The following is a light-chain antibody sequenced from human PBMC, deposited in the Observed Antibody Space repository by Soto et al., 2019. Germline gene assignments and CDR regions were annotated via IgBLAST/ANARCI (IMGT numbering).Light chain of an antibody. CDR1: QSVLYSSNNKNY. CDR2: WAS. J-gene: IGKJ4*01. CDR3: QQYYSTPLT. Sequence: DIVMTQSPDSLAVSLGERATINCKSSQSVLYSSNNKNYLAWYQQKPGQPPKLLIYWASTREFGVPGRFSGSGSGTDFTLTISSLQAEDVAVYYCQQYYSTPLTFGGGTQVEIK. V-gene: IGKV4-1*01.